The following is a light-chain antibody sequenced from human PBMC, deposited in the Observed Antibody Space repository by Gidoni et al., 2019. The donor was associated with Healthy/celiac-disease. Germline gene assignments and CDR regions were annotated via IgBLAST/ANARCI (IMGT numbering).Light chain of an antibody. CDR3: CSYAGSWV. J-gene: IGLJ3*02. Sequence: QSALTQPASVSGSPGQSITISCTGTSSDVGSYNLVSWYQQHPGKAPKLMIYEGSKRPSRVSNRFSGSTSGNTASLTISGLQAEDEADYYCCSYAGSWVFGGGTKLTVL. V-gene: IGLV2-23*01. CDR2: EGS. CDR1: SSDVGSYNL.